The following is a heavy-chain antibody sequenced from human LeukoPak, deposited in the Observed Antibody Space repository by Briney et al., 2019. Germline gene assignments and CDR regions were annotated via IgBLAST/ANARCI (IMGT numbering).Heavy chain of an antibody. CDR2: IYSGGST. CDR3: AKAERWLQEPDAFDI. D-gene: IGHD5-24*01. V-gene: IGHV3-53*05. Sequence: GGSLRLSCAASGFTVSSNYMSWVRQAPGKGLEWVSVIYSGGSTYYADSVKGRFTISRVNSKNTLYLQMNSLRAEDTAVYYCAKAERWLQEPDAFDIWGQGTMVTVSS. CDR1: GFTVSSNY. J-gene: IGHJ3*02.